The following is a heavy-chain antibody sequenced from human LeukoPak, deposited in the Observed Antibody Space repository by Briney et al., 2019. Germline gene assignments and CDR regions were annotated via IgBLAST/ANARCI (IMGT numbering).Heavy chain of an antibody. CDR2: INTKTGGT. D-gene: IGHD6-19*01. Sequence: ASVKVSCKASGYSFTDYHMHWVRQAPGQGHEWMGWINTKTGGTNYAQTFQGRVTLTRDTSISTVYMEMSSLRSDDTAVYYCARDRPGYSSYFDPWGQGTLVTVSS. CDR1: GYSFTDYH. CDR3: ARDRPGYSSYFDP. V-gene: IGHV1-2*02. J-gene: IGHJ5*02.